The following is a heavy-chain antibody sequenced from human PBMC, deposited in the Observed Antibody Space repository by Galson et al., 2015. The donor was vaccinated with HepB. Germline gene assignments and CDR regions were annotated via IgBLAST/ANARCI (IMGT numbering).Heavy chain of an antibody. CDR3: ARRGLYCSGGSCYGTIDY. V-gene: IGHV5-10-1*01. J-gene: IGHJ4*02. CDR1: GYSFTSYW. D-gene: IGHD2-15*01. Sequence: QSGAEVKKPGESLRISCKGSGYSFTSYWISWVRQMPGKGLEWMGRIDPSDSYTNYSPSFQGHVTISADKSIRTAYLQWSSLKASDTAMYYCARRGLYCSGGSCYGTIDYWGQGTLVTVSS. CDR2: IDPSDSYT.